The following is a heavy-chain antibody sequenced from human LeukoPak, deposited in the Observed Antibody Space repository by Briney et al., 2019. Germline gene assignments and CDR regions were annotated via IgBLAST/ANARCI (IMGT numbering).Heavy chain of an antibody. D-gene: IGHD3-22*01. CDR2: ISSSSSTM. V-gene: IGHV3-48*01. CDR1: GFTFSGYS. Sequence: GGSLRLSCAASGFTFSGYSMNWVRQAPGKGLEWVSYISSSSSTMYYADSAKGRFSISRDNAKKSLYLQMNSLRAEDTAVYYCARDHHRRLYDSQARDTFDIWGQGTMVTVSS. J-gene: IGHJ3*02. CDR3: ARDHHRRLYDSQARDTFDI.